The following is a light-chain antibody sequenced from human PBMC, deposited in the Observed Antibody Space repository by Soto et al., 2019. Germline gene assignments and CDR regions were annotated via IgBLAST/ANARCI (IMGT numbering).Light chain of an antibody. J-gene: IGKJ1*01. CDR3: QQYNSYFWT. CDR1: QTVSSN. V-gene: IGKV3-15*01. CDR2: GAS. Sequence: EIVLTQSPATLSVSPGERATLSCRASQTVSSNLAWYQQKPGQPPRLLIYGASTRAIGIPARFSGSGSGTEFTLTISSLQPYDFSPYHCQQYNSYFWTFGQVPTADIK.